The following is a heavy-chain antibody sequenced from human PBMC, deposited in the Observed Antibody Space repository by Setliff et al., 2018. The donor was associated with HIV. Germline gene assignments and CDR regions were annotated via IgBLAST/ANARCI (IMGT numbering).Heavy chain of an antibody. J-gene: IGHJ4*02. V-gene: IGHV4-34*01. CDR1: GGSFSGFY. CDR3: ARGRKKTLAVSGTRYFDF. Sequence: TSETLSLTCAVYGGSFSGFYWTFIRQSPGKGLEWIGEVTHSGTTTYDPSLKSRITISMDTSKNQFSLKLTSVTAADMGVYYCARGRKKTLAVSGTRYFDFWGQGTLVTVS. CDR2: VTHSGTT. D-gene: IGHD6-19*01.